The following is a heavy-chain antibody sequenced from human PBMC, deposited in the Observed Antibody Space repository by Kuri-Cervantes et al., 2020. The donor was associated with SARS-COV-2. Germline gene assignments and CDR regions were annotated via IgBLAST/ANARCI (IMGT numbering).Heavy chain of an antibody. D-gene: IGHD3-16*02. CDR3: ARDWHGMISFGGAIDPNRYYDYGMDV. J-gene: IGHJ6*02. CDR1: GDSFNSSTW. Sequence: GSLRLSCAVSGDSFNSSTWWSWVRQPPGKGLQWIGEIYHSGSTNYNPSLKSRVTISIDKSKNQFSLKLTSVTAADTAVYFCARDWHGMISFGGAIDPNRYYDYGMDVWGQGTTVTVSS. CDR2: IYHSGST. V-gene: IGHV4-4*01.